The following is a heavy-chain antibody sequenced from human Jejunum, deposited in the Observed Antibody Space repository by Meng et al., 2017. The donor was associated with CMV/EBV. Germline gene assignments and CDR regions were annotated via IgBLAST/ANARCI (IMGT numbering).Heavy chain of an antibody. D-gene: IGHD2-15*01. CDR1: GFTFSTYS. J-gene: IGHJ4*02. V-gene: IGHV3-21*01. CDR3: ARGTCTSSSCPLFDY. CDR2: ISDTSSFI. Sequence: SGFTFSTYSMSWVRQAPGKGLEWVSSISDTSSFIYYEDSVKGRFTISRDNAKNSLYLQMNSLRAEDTALYYCARGTCTSSSCPLFDYWGQGTLVTVSS.